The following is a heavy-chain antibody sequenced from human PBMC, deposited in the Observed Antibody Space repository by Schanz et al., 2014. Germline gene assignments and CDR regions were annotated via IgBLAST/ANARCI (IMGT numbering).Heavy chain of an antibody. CDR3: AASSGWHPSTDY. CDR1: GFTFSTYA. CDR2: INTGGDST. J-gene: IGHJ4*02. V-gene: IGHV3-23*01. Sequence: EVKLLESGGTLVRPGGSLRLSCAASGFTFSTYAMAWVRQAPGKGLEWVSSINTGGDSTYYADSVKGRFTISRDNSKNTLYLQMNSLRAEDTAVYYCAASSGWHPSTDYWGQGTLXTVSS. D-gene: IGHD6-19*01.